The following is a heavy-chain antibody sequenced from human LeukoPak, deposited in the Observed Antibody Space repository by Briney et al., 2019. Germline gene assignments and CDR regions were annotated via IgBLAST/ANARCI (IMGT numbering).Heavy chain of an antibody. CDR1: GYTFTSYD. CDR3: ARGLNDYVWGSYRFEYFQH. Sequence: ASVKVSCKASGYTFTSYDINWVRQATGQGLEWMGWMNPNSGNTGYAQKFQGRVTITRNTSISTAYMELSSLRSEDTAVYYCARGLNDYVWGSYRFEYFQHWGQAPWSPSPQ. CDR2: MNPNSGNT. J-gene: IGHJ1*01. D-gene: IGHD3-16*02. V-gene: IGHV1-8*03.